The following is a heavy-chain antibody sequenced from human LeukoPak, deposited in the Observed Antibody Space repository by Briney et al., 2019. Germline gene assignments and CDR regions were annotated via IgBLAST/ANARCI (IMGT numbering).Heavy chain of an antibody. Sequence: PSETLSLTCAVYGGSFSGYYWSWIRQPPGKGLEWIGEINHSGSTNYNPPLKSRVTISVDTSKNQFSLKLSSVTAADTAVYYCARGRRSLVAGRNFDYWGQGTLVTVSS. D-gene: IGHD6-19*01. CDR2: INHSGST. CDR1: GGSFSGYY. V-gene: IGHV4-34*01. CDR3: ARGRRSLVAGRNFDY. J-gene: IGHJ4*02.